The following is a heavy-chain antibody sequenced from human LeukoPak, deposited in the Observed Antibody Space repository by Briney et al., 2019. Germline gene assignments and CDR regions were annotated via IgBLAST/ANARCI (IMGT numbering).Heavy chain of an antibody. Sequence: SETLSLTCTVSGGSISSSSYYWGWIRQPPGKGLEWIGSFYYSGSTYYNPSLKSRVTISVDTSKNQFSLKLSSVTAADTAVYYCARRGYTYGLWGQGTLVTVSS. CDR2: FYYSGST. J-gene: IGHJ4*02. V-gene: IGHV4-39*07. D-gene: IGHD5-18*01. CDR1: GGSISSSSYY. CDR3: ARRGYTYGL.